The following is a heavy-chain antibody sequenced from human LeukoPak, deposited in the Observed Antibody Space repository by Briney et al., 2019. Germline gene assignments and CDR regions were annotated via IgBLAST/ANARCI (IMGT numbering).Heavy chain of an antibody. CDR1: GFTVSTNY. CDR2: IYSDGTT. CDR3: ASYDYGRSGFDY. J-gene: IGHJ4*02. Sequence: GGSLRLSCAASGFTVSTNYMTWVRQAPGKGLEWVSVIYSDGTTYYADSVKGRFSISRDNSKNTLYLQMNRLSAEDTAVYYCASYDYGRSGFDYWGQGTLVTVSS. V-gene: IGHV3-66*01. D-gene: IGHD5-12*01.